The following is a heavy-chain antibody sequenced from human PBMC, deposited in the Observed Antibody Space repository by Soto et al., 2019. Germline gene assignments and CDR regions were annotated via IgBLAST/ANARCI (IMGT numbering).Heavy chain of an antibody. CDR2: ISPYSGET. CDR1: GYPFTSYG. CDR3: ARGSVAGSDY. J-gene: IGHJ4*02. Sequence: QVRLEQSGAEVRKPAASVQVSCKASGYPFTSYGIDWVRQAPGQGLEWMGWISPYSGETRYTEKFQDRVTFTTDTSTKTAYMDLRNLTSDDTAVYYCARGSVAGSDYWGQGTLVTVSS. V-gene: IGHV1-18*01. D-gene: IGHD6-19*01.